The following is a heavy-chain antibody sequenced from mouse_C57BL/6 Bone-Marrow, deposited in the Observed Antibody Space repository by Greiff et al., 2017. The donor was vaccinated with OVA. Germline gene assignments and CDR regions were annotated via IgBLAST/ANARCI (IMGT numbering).Heavy chain of an antibody. D-gene: IGHD1-1*01. CDR2: IYPRSGNT. CDR3: ARWATVVARYFDV. J-gene: IGHJ1*03. Sequence: QVQLQQSGAELARPGASVKLSCKASGYTFTSYGISWVKQRTGQGLEWIGEIYPRSGNTYYNEKFKGKATLTADKSSSTAYMELRSLTSEDSAVYFCARWATVVARYFDVWGTGTTVTVSS. CDR1: GYTFTSYG. V-gene: IGHV1-81*01.